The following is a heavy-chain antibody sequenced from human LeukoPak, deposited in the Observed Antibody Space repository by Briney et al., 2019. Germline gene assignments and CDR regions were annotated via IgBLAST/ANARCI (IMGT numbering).Heavy chain of an antibody. J-gene: IGHJ4*02. Sequence: SQTLSLTCTVSGGSISSGSYYWSWIRQPAGKGLEWIGRIYTSGSTNYNLSLKSRVTISVDTSKNQFSLKLSSVTAADTAVYYCARSKYYYDSSPPDYWGQGTLVTVSS. V-gene: IGHV4-61*02. CDR1: GGSISSGSYY. D-gene: IGHD3-22*01. CDR3: ARSKYYYDSSPPDY. CDR2: IYTSGST.